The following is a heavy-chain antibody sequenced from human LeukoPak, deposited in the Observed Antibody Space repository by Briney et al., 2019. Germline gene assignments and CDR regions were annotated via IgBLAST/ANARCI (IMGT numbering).Heavy chain of an antibody. CDR2: ISSSGSTI. D-gene: IGHD3-10*02. V-gene: IGHV3-48*03. Sequence: PGGSLTLSCAASGFTFSSYEMNWVRQAPGKGLEWVSYISSSGSTIYYADSVKGRFTISRENAKNSLYLQMNSLRAEDTAVYYCAELGITMIGGVWGKGTTVTISS. J-gene: IGHJ6*04. CDR3: AELGITMIGGV. CDR1: GFTFSSYE.